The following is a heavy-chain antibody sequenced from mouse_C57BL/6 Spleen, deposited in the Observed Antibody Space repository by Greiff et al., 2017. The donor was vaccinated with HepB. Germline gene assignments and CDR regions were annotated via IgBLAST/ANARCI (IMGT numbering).Heavy chain of an antibody. CDR3: ARRGDSSRFAY. V-gene: IGHV1-61*01. Sequence: VQLQHPGAELVRPGSSVKLSCKASGYTFTSYWMDWVKQRPGQGLEWIGNIYPSDSETHYNQKFKDKATLTVDKSSSTAYMQLSSLTSEDSAVYYCARRGDSSRFAYWGQGTLVTVSA. CDR1: GYTFTSYW. D-gene: IGHD3-2*02. CDR2: IYPSDSET. J-gene: IGHJ3*01.